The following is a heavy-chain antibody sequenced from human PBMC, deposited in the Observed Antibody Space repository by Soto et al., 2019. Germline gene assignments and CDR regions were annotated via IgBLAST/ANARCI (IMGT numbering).Heavy chain of an antibody. CDR3: ASEANYYGSGSYHYYYYYGMDV. D-gene: IGHD3-10*01. J-gene: IGHJ6*02. CDR1: GGSISSSNW. Sequence: SETLSLTCAVSGGSISSSNWWSWVRQPPGKGLEWIGEIYHSGSTNYNPSLKSRVTISVDKSKNQFSLKLSSVTAADTAVYYCASEANYYGSGSYHYYYYYGMDVWGQGTTVTAP. CDR2: IYHSGST. V-gene: IGHV4-4*02.